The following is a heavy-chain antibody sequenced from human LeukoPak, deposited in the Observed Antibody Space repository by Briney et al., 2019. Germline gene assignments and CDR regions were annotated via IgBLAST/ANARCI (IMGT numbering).Heavy chain of an antibody. Sequence: PETLSLTCAVYGGSFSGYSWSWIRQPPGKGLEWIGEINHSGSTNYNPSLKSRVTISVDTSKNQFSLKLSSVTAADTAVYYCARGPRWLGQYFQHWGQGTLVTVSS. CDR3: ARGPRWLGQYFQH. V-gene: IGHV4-34*01. CDR1: GGSFSGYS. D-gene: IGHD6-19*01. CDR2: INHSGST. J-gene: IGHJ1*01.